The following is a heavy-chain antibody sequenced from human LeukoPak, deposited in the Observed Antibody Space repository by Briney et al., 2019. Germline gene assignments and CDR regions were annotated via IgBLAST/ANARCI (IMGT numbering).Heavy chain of an antibody. V-gene: IGHV4-39*01. D-gene: IGHD6-13*01. Sequence: SETLSLTCTVSGGSISSSSYYWGWIRQPPGKGLEWIGSIYYSGSTYYNPSLKSRVTISVDTSKNQFSLKLSSMTAADTAVYYCARRDSSSWYGGLSFDYWGQGTLVTVSS. CDR2: IYYSGST. J-gene: IGHJ4*02. CDR1: GGSISSSSYY. CDR3: ARRDSSSWYGGLSFDY.